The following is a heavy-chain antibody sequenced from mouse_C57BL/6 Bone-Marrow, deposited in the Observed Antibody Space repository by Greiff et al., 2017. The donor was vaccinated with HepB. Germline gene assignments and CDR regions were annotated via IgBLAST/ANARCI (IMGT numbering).Heavy chain of an antibody. V-gene: IGHV3-1*01. D-gene: IGHD2-4*01. J-gene: IGHJ4*01. CDR1: GYSITRGYD. Sequence: VQLKESGPGMVKPSQSLSLTCTVTGYSITRGYDWHWIRHFPGNKLEWMGYISYSGSTNYNPSLKSRISITHDTSKNHFFLKLNAVTTEDTATYYCARGDYDGVGAMDYWGQGTSVTVSS. CDR3: ARGDYDGVGAMDY. CDR2: ISYSGST.